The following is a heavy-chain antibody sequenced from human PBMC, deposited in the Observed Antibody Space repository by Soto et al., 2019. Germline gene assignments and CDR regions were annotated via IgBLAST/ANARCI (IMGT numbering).Heavy chain of an antibody. CDR3: ARGYHYYDSSGYDKWDAFDI. Sequence: EVQLVESGGGLVKPGGSLRLSCAASGFTFSSYSTNWVRQAPGKGLEWVSSISSSSSYIYYADSVKGRFTISRDNAKNSLYLQMNSLRAEDTAVYYCARGYHYYDSSGYDKWDAFDIWGQGTMVTVSS. CDR1: GFTFSSYS. CDR2: ISSSSSYI. V-gene: IGHV3-21*01. J-gene: IGHJ3*02. D-gene: IGHD3-22*01.